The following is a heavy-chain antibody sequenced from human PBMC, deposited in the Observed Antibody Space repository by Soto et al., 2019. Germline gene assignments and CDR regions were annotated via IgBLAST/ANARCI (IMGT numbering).Heavy chain of an antibody. CDR3: AREPPYPCYCSSTSGYGDYFDY. CDR2: IWYDGSNK. J-gene: IGHJ4*02. D-gene: IGHD2-2*01. Sequence: QVQLVESGGGVVQPGRSLRLSCAASGFTFSSYGMHWVRQAPGKGLEWVAVIWYDGSNKYYADSVKGRFTISRDNSKNTLYLQMNILSAEDTAVYYCAREPPYPCYCSSTSGYGDYFDYWGQGTLVTVSS. CDR1: GFTFSSYG. V-gene: IGHV3-33*01.